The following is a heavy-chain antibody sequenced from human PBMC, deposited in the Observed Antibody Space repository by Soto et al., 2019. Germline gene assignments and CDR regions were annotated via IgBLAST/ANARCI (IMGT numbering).Heavy chain of an antibody. V-gene: IGHV4-39*01. CDR3: ARGGGYYGVLFDY. J-gene: IGHJ4*02. CDR1: GGAISSSSYF. CDR2: ILYSGTT. Sequence: QLQLQESGPGLLRPSETLLLTCNVSGGAISSSSYFWGWVRQPPGKTLEWIGHILYSGTTHYNESLKSRVTISVDTSKNQFSLRLHSVTPADTAVYYCARGGGYYGVLFDYWGQGTLVPVSS. D-gene: IGHD4-17*01.